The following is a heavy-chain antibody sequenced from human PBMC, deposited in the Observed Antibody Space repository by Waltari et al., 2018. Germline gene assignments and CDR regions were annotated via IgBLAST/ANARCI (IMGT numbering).Heavy chain of an antibody. V-gene: IGHV4-38-2*01. Sequence: QVRLQESGPGLVKPSETLSLTCAVSGYSISSGYYWGWIRQPPGKGLEWIGSIYHSGSTYYNTSLKSRVTISVDTSKNQFSLKLSSVTAADTAVYYCARTTTMIVVVDYWGQGTLVTVSS. CDR2: IYHSGST. J-gene: IGHJ4*02. CDR1: GYSISSGYY. D-gene: IGHD3-22*01. CDR3: ARTTTMIVVVDY.